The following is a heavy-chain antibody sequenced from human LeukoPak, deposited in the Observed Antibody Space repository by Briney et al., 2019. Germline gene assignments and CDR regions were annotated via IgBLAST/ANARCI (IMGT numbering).Heavy chain of an antibody. Sequence: GSLRLSCAASGYTFRSYAIYWVRQAPGKGLEWVSGISGSGGDTYFADSVKGRFTISRDNSKNTVFLQMDSLRAEDTAVYYCAKTTAGYSSGRYPGWPIDYWGQGTLVTVSS. J-gene: IGHJ4*02. CDR2: ISGSGGDT. D-gene: IGHD6-19*01. V-gene: IGHV3-23*01. CDR3: AKTTAGYSSGRYPGWPIDY. CDR1: GYTFRSYA.